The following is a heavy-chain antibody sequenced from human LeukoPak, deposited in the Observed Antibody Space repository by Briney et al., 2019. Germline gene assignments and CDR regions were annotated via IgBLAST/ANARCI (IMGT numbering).Heavy chain of an antibody. CDR2: INWNGGST. CDR1: VYTFDDYG. J-gene: IGHJ4*02. V-gene: IGHV3-20*04. D-gene: IGHD3-16*02. Sequence: PGGSRRHSCVSSVYTFDDYGLSWVRQAPGKGLESVAGINWNGGSTGYEDSVKGRFTISRDNAKNSLYLQMNSLRAEDTALYYCARHRSSLITFGGVIVDYFDYWGQGTLVTVSS. CDR3: ARHRSSLITFGGVIVDYFDY.